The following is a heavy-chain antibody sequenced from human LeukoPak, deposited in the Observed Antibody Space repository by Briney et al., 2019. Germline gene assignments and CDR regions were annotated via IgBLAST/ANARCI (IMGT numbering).Heavy chain of an antibody. D-gene: IGHD3-10*01. V-gene: IGHV4-59*01. CDR1: GGSISSYY. CDR2: IHYSGST. J-gene: IGHJ5*02. Sequence: PSETLSLTCTVSGGSISSYYWSWIRQPPGKGLEWIGYIHYSGSTNYNPSLKSRVTISVDTSKNQFSLKLSSVTAADTAVYYRATDYGSRYNWFDPWGQGTLVTVSS. CDR3: ATDYGSRYNWFDP.